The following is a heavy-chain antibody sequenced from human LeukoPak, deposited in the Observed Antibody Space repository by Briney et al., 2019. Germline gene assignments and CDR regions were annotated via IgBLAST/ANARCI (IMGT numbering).Heavy chain of an antibody. CDR1: GYSFTSYW. D-gene: IGHD2-2*01. J-gene: IGHJ5*02. CDR2: IYPGDSDT. V-gene: IGHV5-51*01. CDR3: ARRPYCSSTSCSNNWFDP. Sequence: GESPKISCKGSGYSFTSYWIGWVRQMPGKGLEWMGIIYPGDSDTRYSPSFQGQVTISADKSISTAYLQWSSLKASDTAMYYCARRPYCSSTSCSNNWFDPWGQGTLVTVSS.